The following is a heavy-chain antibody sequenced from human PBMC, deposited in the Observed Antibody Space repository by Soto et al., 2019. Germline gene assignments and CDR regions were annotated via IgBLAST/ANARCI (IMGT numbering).Heavy chain of an antibody. D-gene: IGHD6-13*01. CDR2: ISSSSSTI. CDR3: ARTGIAAAVRNWFDP. V-gene: IGHV3-48*02. J-gene: IGHJ5*02. Sequence: GGSLRLYCAACGFTFSSYSMNWVGQAPGKGLEWVSYISSSSSTIYYADSVKGRFTISRDNAKNSLYLQMNSLRDEDTAVYYCARTGIAAAVRNWFDPWGQGTLVTVSS. CDR1: GFTFSSYS.